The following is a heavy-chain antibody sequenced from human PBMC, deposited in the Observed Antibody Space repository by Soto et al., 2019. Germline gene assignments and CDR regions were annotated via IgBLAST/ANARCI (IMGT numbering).Heavy chain of an antibody. Sequence: GSLRLSCAASAFPFRNYAMSWVRQAPGKGLEWVSGISGSGDNTYYADSVKGRFTISRDNSENTLYLQMNSLRAEDTAVYYCVKDEVRIGLVRTVIIPPGYWGQGTLVTVSS. D-gene: IGHD3-10*01. CDR2: ISGSGDNT. CDR1: AFPFRNYA. CDR3: VKDEVRIGLVRTVIIPPGY. J-gene: IGHJ4*02. V-gene: IGHV3-23*01.